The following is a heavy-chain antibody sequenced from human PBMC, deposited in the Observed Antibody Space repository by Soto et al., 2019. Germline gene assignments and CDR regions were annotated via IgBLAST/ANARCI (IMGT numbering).Heavy chain of an antibody. CDR1: GFTFSSYE. CDR3: ARDGYCTSTSCYNPV. V-gene: IGHV3-48*03. Sequence: GGSLRLSCAASGFTFSSYEMNWVRQAPGKGLEWVSYISTSGSTIYYADSVKSRFTVSRDNAKNSLYLQMNSLRAEDTAIYYCARDGYCTSTSCYNPVWGQGTTVTVSS. CDR2: ISTSGSTI. D-gene: IGHD2-2*02. J-gene: IGHJ6*02.